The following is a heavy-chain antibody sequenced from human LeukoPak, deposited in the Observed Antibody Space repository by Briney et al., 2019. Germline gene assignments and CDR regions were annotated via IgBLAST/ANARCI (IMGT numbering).Heavy chain of an antibody. Sequence: PSETLSLTCTVSGGSISSYYWSWIRQPPGKGLEWIGYIYYSGSTNYNPSLKSRVTISVDTSKNQFSLKLSSVTAADTAVYYRARGDYYDSSGYYYWGQGTLVTVSS. D-gene: IGHD3-22*01. CDR1: GGSISSYY. CDR3: ARGDYYDSSGYYY. V-gene: IGHV4-59*01. J-gene: IGHJ4*02. CDR2: IYYSGST.